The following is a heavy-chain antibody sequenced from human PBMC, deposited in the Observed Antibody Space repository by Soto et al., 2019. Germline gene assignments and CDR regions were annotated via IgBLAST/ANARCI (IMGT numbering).Heavy chain of an antibody. J-gene: IGHJ4*02. CDR3: ERGGVSPYHNHEFDF. CDR1: GASITQKY. Sequence: QVQLQESGPGLVKLSETLSLTCSVSGASITQKYWNWIRQSPGKELEWIVSVSSTGSTVYNPSLTSRVTISLDTSKNQFSLTLNSVPAADTAVYYCERGGVSPYHNHEFDFWGQGTLVTVSS. CDR2: VSSTGST. D-gene: IGHD6-25*01. V-gene: IGHV4-59*01.